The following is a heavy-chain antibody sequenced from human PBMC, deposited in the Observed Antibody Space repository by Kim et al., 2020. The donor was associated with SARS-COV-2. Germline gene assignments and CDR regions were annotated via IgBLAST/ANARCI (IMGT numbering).Heavy chain of an antibody. D-gene: IGHD3-22*01. Sequence: ASVKVSCKVSGYTLTELSMHWVRQAPGKGLEWMGGFDPEDGETIYAQKFQGRVTMTEDTSTDTAYMELSSLRSEDTAVYYCATSFAAYYDGSGYSYYYGMDVWGQGTTVTVSS. J-gene: IGHJ6*02. V-gene: IGHV1-24*01. CDR2: FDPEDGET. CDR3: ATSFAAYYDGSGYSYYYGMDV. CDR1: GYTLTELS.